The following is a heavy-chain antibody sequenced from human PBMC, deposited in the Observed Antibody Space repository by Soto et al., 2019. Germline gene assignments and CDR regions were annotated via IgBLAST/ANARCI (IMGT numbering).Heavy chain of an antibody. CDR1: GFTFSSFG. D-gene: IGHD6-25*01. CDR3: TREGTFGSGSNEAWFDP. V-gene: IGHV3-33*08. J-gene: IGHJ5*02. CDR2: IWYDGSKE. Sequence: QEQLAESGGGVVQPGRSLRLSCTASGFTFSSFGMSWVRQAPGKGLEWVALIWYDGSKEYYADSVKGRFTISRDDSKTTVYLQMDSLRAEDTAVYYCTREGTFGSGSNEAWFDPWGQGTLVTVSS.